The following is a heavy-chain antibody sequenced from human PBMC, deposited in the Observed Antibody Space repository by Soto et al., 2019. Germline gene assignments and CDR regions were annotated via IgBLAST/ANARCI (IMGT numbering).Heavy chain of an antibody. D-gene: IGHD2-2*01. CDR1: GGSFSSYA. V-gene: IGHV1-69*13. CDR3: ARHRAIQIGDQLPDGDYYYYMDV. J-gene: IGHJ6*03. CDR2: IIPIFGTA. Sequence: ASVKVSCKASGGSFSSYAISWVRQAPGQGLEWMGGIIPIFGTANYAQKFQGRVTITADESTSTAYMELSSLRSEDTAMYYCARHRAIQIGDQLPDGDYYYYMDVWGKGTTVTVSS.